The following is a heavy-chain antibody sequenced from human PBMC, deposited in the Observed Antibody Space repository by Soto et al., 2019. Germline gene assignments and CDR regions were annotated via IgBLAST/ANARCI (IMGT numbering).Heavy chain of an antibody. J-gene: IGHJ6*02. D-gene: IGHD3-10*01. Sequence: QVQLQESGPGLVKPSETLSLTCTVSGDSITSYYWSWIRQPPGKGLEWLGYIYYTGSTTYNPSLKSRVTISLDTSKNQFSLKLNSVTAADTAEYYCARHAFGSGFYYGMGVWGQGTTITVSS. CDR1: GDSITSYY. CDR3: ARHAFGSGFYYGMGV. CDR2: IYYTGST. V-gene: IGHV4-59*08.